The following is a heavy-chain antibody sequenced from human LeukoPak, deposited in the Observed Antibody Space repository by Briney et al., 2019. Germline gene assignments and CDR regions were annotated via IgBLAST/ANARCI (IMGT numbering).Heavy chain of an antibody. CDR3: ARGVRRLWFGEPTGAFDI. J-gene: IGHJ3*02. D-gene: IGHD3-10*01. Sequence: GGSLRLSCAASGFTFSDYYMSWIRQAPGKGLEWVACIRSSGSTIYYADSVKGRFTISRDNAKNSLYLQMNSLRAEDTAVYYCARGVRRLWFGEPTGAFDIWGQGTMVTVSS. CDR2: IRSSGSTI. V-gene: IGHV3-11*04. CDR1: GFTFSDYY.